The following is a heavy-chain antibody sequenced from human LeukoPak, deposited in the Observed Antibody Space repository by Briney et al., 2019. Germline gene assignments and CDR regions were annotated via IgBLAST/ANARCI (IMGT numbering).Heavy chain of an antibody. Sequence: SETLSLTCTVSGVSISSGSYYWSWIRQPAGKGLEWIGRIYTSGSTNYNPSLKSRVTISVDTSKNQFSLKLSSVTAADTAVYYCASLGSNDYWGQGTLVTVSS. CDR1: GVSISSGSYY. CDR3: ASLGSNDY. J-gene: IGHJ4*02. CDR2: IYTSGST. V-gene: IGHV4-61*02. D-gene: IGHD2-15*01.